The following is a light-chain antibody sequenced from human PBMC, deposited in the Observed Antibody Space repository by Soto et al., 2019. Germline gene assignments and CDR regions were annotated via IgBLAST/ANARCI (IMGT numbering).Light chain of an antibody. V-gene: IGKV3-20*01. J-gene: IGKJ3*01. CDR2: GTS. Sequence: EIVLTQSPGTLSLSPGERATLSCRASQSVSSKYLAWYQQKPGRAPRVLIYGTSIRASGVPERFSGGGSGTDFTLTITSLELEDFGVYYWQQYGSSPFTFGPGTKVDFK. CDR3: QQYGSSPFT. CDR1: QSVSSKY.